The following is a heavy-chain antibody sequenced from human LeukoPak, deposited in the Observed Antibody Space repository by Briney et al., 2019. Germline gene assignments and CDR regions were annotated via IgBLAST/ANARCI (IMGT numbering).Heavy chain of an antibody. CDR2: IYYSGST. J-gene: IGHJ6*03. V-gene: IGHV4-59*01. CDR3: ARARYSGSYIGLGYYYMDV. Sequence: SETLSLTCTVSGGSISSYYWSWIRQPPGKGLEWIGYIYYSGSTNYNPSLKSRVTISVDTSKNQFSLKLSSVTAADTAVYYCARARYSGSYIGLGYYYMDVWGKGTTVTVSS. D-gene: IGHD1-26*01. CDR1: GGSISSYY.